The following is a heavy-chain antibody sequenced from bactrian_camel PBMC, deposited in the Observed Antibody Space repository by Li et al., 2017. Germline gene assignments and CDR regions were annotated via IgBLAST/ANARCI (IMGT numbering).Heavy chain of an antibody. CDR2: INSAAVVL. CDR1: GFTFSTYT. CDR3: VRDADEGALFDEFGY. D-gene: IGHD3*01. J-gene: IGHJ6*01. V-gene: IGHV3S35*01. Sequence: VQLVESGGGLVQPGGSLRLSCATSGFTFSTYTMMWVRQAPGRGLEWVSLINSAAVVLEYADSVKGRFTISRDNGKNTVYLQMNSLTPEDTAVYYCVRDADEGALFDEFGYWGQGTQVTVS.